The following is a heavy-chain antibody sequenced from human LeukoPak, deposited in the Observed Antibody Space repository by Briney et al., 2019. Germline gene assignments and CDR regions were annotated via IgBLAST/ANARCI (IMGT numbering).Heavy chain of an antibody. CDR2: INHSGST. V-gene: IGHV4-30-2*01. Sequence: PSQTLSLTCTVSGGSISSGGYYWSWIRQPPGKGLEWIGEINHSGSTNYNPSLKSRVTISVDTSKNQFSLKLSSVTAADTAVYYCARIWFGDGAFDIWGQGTMVTVSS. D-gene: IGHD3-10*01. CDR1: GGSISSGGYY. CDR3: ARIWFGDGAFDI. J-gene: IGHJ3*02.